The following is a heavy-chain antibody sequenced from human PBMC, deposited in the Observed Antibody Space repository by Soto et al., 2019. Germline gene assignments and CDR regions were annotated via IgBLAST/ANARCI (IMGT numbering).Heavy chain of an antibody. D-gene: IGHD4-4*01. CDR3: AKDSNKYSSSLRGRYFDY. V-gene: IGHV3-23*01. Sequence: GGSLRLSCAASGFPFSSYVMSWVRQAPGKGLEWVSGISGGGSNTFYATSVKGRFTISRDNSKNTLFLQMNNVGAEDTAIYYCAKDSNKYSSSLRGRYFDYWGQGIGVTVSS. CDR2: ISGGGSNT. J-gene: IGHJ4*02. CDR1: GFPFSSYV.